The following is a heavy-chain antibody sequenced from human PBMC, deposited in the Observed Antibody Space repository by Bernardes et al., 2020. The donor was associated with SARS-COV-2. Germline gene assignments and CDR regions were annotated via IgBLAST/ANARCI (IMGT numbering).Heavy chain of an antibody. J-gene: IGHJ1*01. CDR1: GGSISSGTYY. V-gene: IGHV4-61*02. CDR2: VYTSGST. CDR3: ARGLSSSWYAIEYFQL. D-gene: IGHD6-13*01. Sequence: SETLSLTCIVSGGSISSGTYYWSWIRQPAGKGLEWIGRVYTSGSTNYNPSLKSRVTISVDTSKNQFSLKLSSVTAADTAVYYCARGLSSSWYAIEYFQLWGQGTQVTVSS.